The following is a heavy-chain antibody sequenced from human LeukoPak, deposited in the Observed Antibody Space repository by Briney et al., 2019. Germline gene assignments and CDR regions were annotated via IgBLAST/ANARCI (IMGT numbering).Heavy chain of an antibody. D-gene: IGHD5-18*01. CDR2: IYTSGST. Sequence: SETLSLTCTVSGGSISSGSYYWGWIRQPAGKGLEWIGRIYTSGSTNYNPSLKSRVTISVDTSKNQFSLKLSSVTAADTAVYYCARDNSPLGYSYGFNYYYYMDVWGKGTTVTVSS. V-gene: IGHV4-61*02. CDR1: GGSISSGSYY. J-gene: IGHJ6*03. CDR3: ARDNSPLGYSYGFNYYYYMDV.